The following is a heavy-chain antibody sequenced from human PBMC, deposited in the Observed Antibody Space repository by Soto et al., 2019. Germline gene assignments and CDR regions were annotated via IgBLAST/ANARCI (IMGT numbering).Heavy chain of an antibody. V-gene: IGHV4-39*02. CDR1: GGSITSSSHY. Sequence: PSETLSLTCTVSGGSITSSSHYWGWIRQPPGKGLECIGNIYYDGNTYYNPSLKSRVTISLDTSKNQFSLRLNSVTAADTAVYYCARDRRRGTAMVLPVGMDVWGQGTTVTVSS. D-gene: IGHD5-18*01. J-gene: IGHJ6*02. CDR3: ARDRRRGTAMVLPVGMDV. CDR2: IYYDGNT.